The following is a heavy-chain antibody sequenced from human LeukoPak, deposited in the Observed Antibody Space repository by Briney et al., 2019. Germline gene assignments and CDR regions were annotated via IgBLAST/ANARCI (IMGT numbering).Heavy chain of an antibody. CDR3: ARFFYYDASLPPY. CDR1: GGYISTRNYY. CDR2: IYYSGST. D-gene: IGHD3-16*01. J-gene: IGHJ4*02. V-gene: IGHV4-39*01. Sequence: PSETLSLTCSVSGGYISTRNYYWGWIRQPPGKGLEWIGTIYYSGSTYYNPSLKSRVTISLDTSKNQLSLHVRSVTAVDTATYYCARFFYYDASLPPYWGQGTLVIVSS.